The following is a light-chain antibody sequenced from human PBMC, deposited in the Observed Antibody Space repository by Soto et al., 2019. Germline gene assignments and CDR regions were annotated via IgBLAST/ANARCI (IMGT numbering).Light chain of an antibody. V-gene: IGKV4-1*01. CDR2: WAS. CDR3: QQYYSTPGT. Sequence: DILMTQSPDYLAVSLGERATINCKSSQSVLYSSNNKNYLAWYQQKPGQPPKLLIYWASTRESGVPDRFSGSGSGTDFTLTISSLQAEDVAVYYCQQYYSTPGTFGQGTKA. CDR1: QSVLYSSNNKNY. J-gene: IGKJ1*01.